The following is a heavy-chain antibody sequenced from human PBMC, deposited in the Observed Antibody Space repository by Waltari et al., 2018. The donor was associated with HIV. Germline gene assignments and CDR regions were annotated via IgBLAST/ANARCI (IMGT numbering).Heavy chain of an antibody. CDR3: ARALVESGDYPKPRDY. CDR2: VYHSGKT. CDR1: GDSVSNGRYY. D-gene: IGHD4-17*01. J-gene: IGHJ4*02. V-gene: IGHV4-61*03. Sequence: QVQLQESGPGLVKPSETLSLTCTVSGDSVSNGRYYWNWIRQPPGKGLEWIGYVYHSGKTNYNPSLKSRLTLSEDTSKNYFSLRLRSVTAADTAVYYCARALVESGDYPKPRDYWGQGTLVTVSS.